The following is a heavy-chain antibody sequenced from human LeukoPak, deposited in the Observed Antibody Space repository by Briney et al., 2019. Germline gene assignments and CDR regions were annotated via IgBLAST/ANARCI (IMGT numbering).Heavy chain of an antibody. CDR1: GYSFTSYW. D-gene: IGHD3-22*01. CDR2: IYPGDSDT. Sequence: LGESLKISCKGSGYSFTSYWIGWVRQMPGKGLEWMGIIYPGDSDTRYSPSFQSQVTISADKSISTAYLQWSSLKASDTAMYYCARLIHTDNSGLLFDYWGQGTLVTVSS. CDR3: ARLIHTDNSGLLFDY. J-gene: IGHJ4*02. V-gene: IGHV5-51*01.